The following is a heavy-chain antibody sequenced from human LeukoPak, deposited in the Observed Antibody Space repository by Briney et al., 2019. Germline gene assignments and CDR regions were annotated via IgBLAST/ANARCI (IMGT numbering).Heavy chain of an antibody. Sequence: GGSLRLSCAASGFTVSSNYMSWVRQAPGKGLEWVSIIYSGGSTYYADSVKGRFTISRDNSKNTLYLQMNSLRAEDTAVYYCARDSGGVQPIYYWGQGTLVTVPS. D-gene: IGHD3-16*01. CDR1: GFTVSSNY. CDR3: ARDSGGVQPIYY. CDR2: IYSGGST. J-gene: IGHJ4*02. V-gene: IGHV3-66*01.